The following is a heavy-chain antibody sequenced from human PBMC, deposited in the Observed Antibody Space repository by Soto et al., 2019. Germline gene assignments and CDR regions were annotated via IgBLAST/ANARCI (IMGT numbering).Heavy chain of an antibody. Sequence: VQLVESGGGLVQPGGSLRLSCTVSGFNFSRYWMNWVRQAPGKGLEWVANSRPDTDDRFHADSVRVRFSISRDNAKKSLFLQMNSLRVEDTAVYYCAREDGTFDYWGQGILVTVSS. CDR2: SRPDTDDR. CDR1: GFNFSRYW. J-gene: IGHJ4*02. D-gene: IGHD1-26*01. V-gene: IGHV3-7*04. CDR3: AREDGTFDY.